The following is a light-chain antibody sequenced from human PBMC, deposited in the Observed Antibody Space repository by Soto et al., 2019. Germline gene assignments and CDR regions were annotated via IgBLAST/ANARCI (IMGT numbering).Light chain of an antibody. J-gene: IGKJ1*01. CDR3: QQSSTTPWT. Sequence: DIQMTQSPSSLSASVGDRVTITCRASQRISTYLNWFQQKPGRAPKLLIYLTSTLQSGVPSRFSGSGSGTDFTFTITSLQPEDFSTYYCQQSSTTPWTFGQGTKVDVK. CDR2: LTS. CDR1: QRISTY. V-gene: IGKV1-39*01.